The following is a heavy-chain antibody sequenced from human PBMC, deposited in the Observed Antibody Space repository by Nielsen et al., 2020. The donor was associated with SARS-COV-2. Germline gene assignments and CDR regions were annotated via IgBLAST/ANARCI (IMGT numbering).Heavy chain of an antibody. V-gene: IGHV4-31*03. Sequence: SETLSLTCTVSGDSINSGSYYWGWLRHHPGKGLEWMGYISYKRSTSYTPSLKSRLTISVDTSNHQFSLRLSSVTAADTSMYYCARGLGYSVHFDSWGQGTLVTVSS. CDR3: ARGLGYSVHFDS. CDR2: ISYKRST. CDR1: GDSINSGSYY. D-gene: IGHD5/OR15-5a*01. J-gene: IGHJ4*02.